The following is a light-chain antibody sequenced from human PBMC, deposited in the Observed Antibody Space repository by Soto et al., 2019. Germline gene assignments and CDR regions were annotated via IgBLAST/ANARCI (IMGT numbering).Light chain of an antibody. CDR2: AAS. V-gene: IGKV3-20*01. Sequence: EFVLTQSPGTLSLSPGERATLSCRASQSVSSTYLAWYQQKPGQAPRLLIYAASRRATGVPDRFSGGGSGTDFPLTISRLEPEDFAVYYCHQYGSSANTFGQGTRLEIK. CDR1: QSVSSTY. J-gene: IGKJ5*01. CDR3: HQYGSSANT.